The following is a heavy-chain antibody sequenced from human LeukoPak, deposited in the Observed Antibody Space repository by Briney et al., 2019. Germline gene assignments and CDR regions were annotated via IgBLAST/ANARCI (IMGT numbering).Heavy chain of an antibody. D-gene: IGHD2-2*01. CDR1: GGTFSSYA. V-gene: IGHV1-69*01. CDR2: IIPIFGTA. J-gene: IGHJ4*02. CDR3: ARGPVPAAIHLSFDY. Sequence: GSSMKVSCKASGGTFSSYAISWVRQAPGQGLEWMGGIIPIFGTANYAQKFQGRVTITADESTSTAYMELSSLRSEDTAVYYCARGPVPAAIHLSFDYWGQGTLVTVSS.